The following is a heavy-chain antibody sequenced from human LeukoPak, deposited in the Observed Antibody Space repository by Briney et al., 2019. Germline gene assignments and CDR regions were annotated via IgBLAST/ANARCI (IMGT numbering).Heavy chain of an antibody. CDR3: ARELAAAGTVLDY. J-gene: IGHJ4*02. Sequence: GGSLRLSCAASGFTFSSYSMHWIRQAPGKGLEWVSSICSSSYIYYADSVRGRFTIFRDNAKNSLYLQMNSLRAEDTAVYYCARELAAAGTVLDYWGLGTLVTVSS. CDR1: GFTFSSYS. V-gene: IGHV3-21*01. CDR2: ICSSSYI. D-gene: IGHD6-13*01.